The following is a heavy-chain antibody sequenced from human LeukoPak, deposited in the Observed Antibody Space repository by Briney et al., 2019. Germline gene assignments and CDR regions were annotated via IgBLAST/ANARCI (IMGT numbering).Heavy chain of an antibody. J-gene: IGHJ4*02. D-gene: IGHD6-13*01. CDR3: ARGISSTWYPYFDY. CDR2: IYTSGST. CDR1: GGSINNYY. Sequence: LSETLSLTCTVSGGSINNYYWSWIRQPVGKGLGWIARIYTSGSTNYNPSLKSRVTMSVDTSKNQFSLNLNSVAAADTAVYYCARGISSTWYPYFDYWGRGTLVTVSS. V-gene: IGHV4-4*07.